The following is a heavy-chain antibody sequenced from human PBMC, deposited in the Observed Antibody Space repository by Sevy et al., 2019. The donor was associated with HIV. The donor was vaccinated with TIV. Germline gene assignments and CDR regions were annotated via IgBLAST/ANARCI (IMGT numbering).Heavy chain of an antibody. D-gene: IGHD3-22*01. Sequence: GESLKISCVASGFTLSNYGMHWVRQAPGKGLEWVATIWNDMSNKYYADSAKGRFTISRDNSKNKLYLQMNSLRAEDTAVYYCASLPNNYYDRGGYSGDDAFDIWGQGTMVTVSS. CDR1: GFTLSNYG. CDR2: IWNDMSNK. CDR3: ASLPNNYYDRGGYSGDDAFDI. V-gene: IGHV3-33*01. J-gene: IGHJ3*02.